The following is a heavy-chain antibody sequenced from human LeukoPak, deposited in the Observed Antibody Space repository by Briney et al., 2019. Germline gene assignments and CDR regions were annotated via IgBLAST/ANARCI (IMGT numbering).Heavy chain of an antibody. Sequence: GASVKVSCKASGYTFTSYDINWVRQATGQGLGWMGWMNPNSGNTNYAQKFQGRVTMTTDTSRSTAYMDLRSLRSDDTAVYYCARDGYCTSTSCYPFDAFDIWGQGTMVTVSS. CDR3: ARDGYCTSTSCYPFDAFDI. CDR1: GYTFTSYD. J-gene: IGHJ3*02. D-gene: IGHD2-2*01. V-gene: IGHV1-8*01. CDR2: MNPNSGNT.